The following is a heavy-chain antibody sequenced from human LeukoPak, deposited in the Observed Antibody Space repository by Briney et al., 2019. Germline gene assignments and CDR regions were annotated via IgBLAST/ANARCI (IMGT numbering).Heavy chain of an antibody. V-gene: IGHV1-46*01. CDR2: INPSGGST. CDR3: AREERYYDSSGSDSSRPPGP. Sequence: ASVKVSCKASGYTFTSYYMHWVRQAPGQGLEWMGIINPSGGSTSYAQKFQGRVTMTRDTSTSTVYMELSSLRSEDTAVYYCAREERYYDSSGSDSSRPPGPRGQGNLGTVSS. CDR1: GYTFTSYY. J-gene: IGHJ5*02. D-gene: IGHD3-22*01.